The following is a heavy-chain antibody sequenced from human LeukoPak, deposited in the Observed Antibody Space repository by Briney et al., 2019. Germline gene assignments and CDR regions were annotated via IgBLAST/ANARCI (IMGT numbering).Heavy chain of an antibody. CDR3: ARGRFGRLHNSYYFDY. CDR1: GYTFTSYD. Sequence: ASVKVSCKASGYTFTSYDINWVRQATGQGLEWMGWMNPNSGNTGYAQKFQGRVTMTRNTSISTAYMELSSLRSEDTAVYYCARGRFGRLHNSYYFDYWGQGTLVTVSS. V-gene: IGHV1-8*01. D-gene: IGHD3-16*01. J-gene: IGHJ4*02. CDR2: MNPNSGNT.